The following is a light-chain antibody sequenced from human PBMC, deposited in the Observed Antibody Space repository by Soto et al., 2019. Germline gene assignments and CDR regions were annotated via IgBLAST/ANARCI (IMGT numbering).Light chain of an antibody. J-gene: IGKJ2*02. CDR2: GAS. CDR1: QSLSNSY. Sequence: EIVLTQSPGTLSLSPGERATLSCRASQSLSNSYLAWYQQKPGQPPRLLIYGASSRATGIPDRFSGSGSGTDFTLTISRLEPEDFAVYYCQQYGSSPCTFGQGTKVELK. V-gene: IGKV3-20*01. CDR3: QQYGSSPCT.